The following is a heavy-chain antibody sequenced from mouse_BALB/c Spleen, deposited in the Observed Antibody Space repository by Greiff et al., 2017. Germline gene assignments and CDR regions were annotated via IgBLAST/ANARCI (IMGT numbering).Heavy chain of an antibody. CDR3: ARDTRITTYFDY. D-gene: IGHD2-4*01. Sequence: EVQLMASGGGLVQPGGSLKLSCAASGFTFSSYGLSWVRQTPEKRLELVATINSNGGSTYYPDSVKGRFTISRDNAKNTLYLQMSSLKSEDTAMYYSARDTRITTYFDYWGQGTTLTVSA. CDR2: INSNGGST. V-gene: IGHV5-6-3*01. CDR1: GFTFSSYG. J-gene: IGHJ2*01.